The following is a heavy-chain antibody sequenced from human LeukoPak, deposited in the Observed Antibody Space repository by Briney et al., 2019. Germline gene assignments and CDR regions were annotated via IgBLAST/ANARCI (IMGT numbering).Heavy chain of an antibody. D-gene: IGHD2-8*01. J-gene: IGHJ6*03. V-gene: IGHV1-2*02. CDR1: GYSFTEHY. Sequence: ASVKVSCKASGYSFTEHYIYWVRQAPGQGLEWVGRINCNSGDANSAQKFQGRVTLTRDTSVSTAYMDLSSVTSDDTAVYFCARSAGHCSNGICFTDYYMDVWGRGTTVTVSS. CDR3: ARSAGHCSNGICFTDYYMDV. CDR2: INCNSGDA.